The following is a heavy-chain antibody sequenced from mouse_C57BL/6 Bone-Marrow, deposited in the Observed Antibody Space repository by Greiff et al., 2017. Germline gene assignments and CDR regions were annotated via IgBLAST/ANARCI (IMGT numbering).Heavy chain of an antibody. Sequence: VKLQQPGAELVKPGASVKMSCKASGYTFTSYWITWVKQRPGQGLEWIGDIYPGSGSTNYNEKFKSKATLTVDTSSSTAYMQLSSLTSEDSAVYYCARWGSSGSRYAMDYWGQGTSVTVSS. V-gene: IGHV1-55*01. CDR2: IYPGSGST. J-gene: IGHJ4*01. D-gene: IGHD3-2*02. CDR1: GYTFTSYW. CDR3: ARWGSSGSRYAMDY.